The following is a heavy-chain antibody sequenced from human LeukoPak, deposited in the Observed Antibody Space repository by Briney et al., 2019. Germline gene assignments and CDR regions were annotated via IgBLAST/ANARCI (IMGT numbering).Heavy chain of an antibody. CDR1: GGSISSSSYY. CDR2: IYCSGST. D-gene: IGHD6-19*01. J-gene: IGHJ4*02. CDR3: ASPGIAVGFDY. V-gene: IGHV4-39*01. Sequence: PSETLSLTCTVSGGSISSSSYYWGWIRQPPGKGLEWIGSIYCSGSTYYNPSLKSRVTISVDTSKNQFSLKLSSVTAADTAVYYCASPGIAVGFDYWGQGTLVTVSS.